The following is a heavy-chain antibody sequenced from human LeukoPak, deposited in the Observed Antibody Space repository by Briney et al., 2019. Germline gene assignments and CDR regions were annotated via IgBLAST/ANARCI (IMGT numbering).Heavy chain of an antibody. CDR1: GFTFGSYG. V-gene: IGHV3-30*02. D-gene: IGHD3-10*01. J-gene: IGHJ4*02. CDR3: AKDQDYYGSGSFDY. Sequence: GGSLRLSCAASGFTFGSYGMHWVRQAPGKGLEWVAFIRYDGSNKYYADSVKGRFTISRDNSKNTLYLQMNSLRAEDTAVYYCAKDQDYYGSGSFDYWGQGTLVTVSS. CDR2: IRYDGSNK.